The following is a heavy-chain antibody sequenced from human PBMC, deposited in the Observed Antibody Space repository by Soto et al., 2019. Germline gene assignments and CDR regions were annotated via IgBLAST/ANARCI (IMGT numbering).Heavy chain of an antibody. D-gene: IGHD3-16*01. V-gene: IGHV1-8*01. J-gene: IGHJ5*01. Sequence: QVQLVQSGAEVRKPGASVKVSCKASGHTLASYDINWVRQATGQGLEWMGWMTPDSGDTGDAQKCQGRVTMTWDTSITTAYRELSSLRSDDTAVYYCARDPFYGWFDSWGQGTLVTVSS. CDR2: MTPDSGDT. CDR3: ARDPFYGWFDS. CDR1: GHTLASYD.